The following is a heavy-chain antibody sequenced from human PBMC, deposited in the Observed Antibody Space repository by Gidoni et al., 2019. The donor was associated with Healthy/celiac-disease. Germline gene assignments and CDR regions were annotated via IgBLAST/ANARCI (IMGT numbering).Heavy chain of an antibody. J-gene: IGHJ2*01. Sequence: QVQLQESGPGLVKPSETLSLTCTVSGGSISRYYWSWIRQPPGKGLEWIGYIYYSGSTNYNPSLKSRVTISVDTSKNQFSLKLSSVTAADTAVYYCARGGDYCSGGSCYSLWWYFDLWGRGTLVTVSS. CDR2: IYYSGST. CDR1: GGSISRYY. V-gene: IGHV4-59*01. D-gene: IGHD2-15*01. CDR3: ARGGDYCSGGSCYSLWWYFDL.